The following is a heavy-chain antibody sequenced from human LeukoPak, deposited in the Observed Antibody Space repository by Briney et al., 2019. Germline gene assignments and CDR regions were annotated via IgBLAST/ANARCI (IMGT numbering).Heavy chain of an antibody. CDR1: GGSISSGSYY. J-gene: IGHJ5*02. D-gene: IGHD6-13*01. CDR2: IYTSGST. Sequence: PSQTLSLTCSVSGGSISSGSYYWSWIRQPAGKGLEWIGRIYTSGSTNYNPSLKSRVTISVDTSKNQFSLKLSSVTAADTAVYYCARSTSVGSSSVSWGQGTLVTVSS. V-gene: IGHV4-61*02. CDR3: ARSTSVGSSSVS.